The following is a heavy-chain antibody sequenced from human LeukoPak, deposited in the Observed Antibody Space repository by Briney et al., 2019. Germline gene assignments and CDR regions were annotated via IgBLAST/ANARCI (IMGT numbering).Heavy chain of an antibody. J-gene: IGHJ4*02. Sequence: PGGSLRLSCAASGFTFSSYAMSWVRQAPGKGLEWLSAISGSGGSTYYADSVKGRFTISRDNSKNTLYLQMNSLRAEDTAVYYCAKYRRYVPRFDYWGQGTLVTVSS. CDR2: ISGSGGST. V-gene: IGHV3-23*01. CDR1: GFTFSSYA. D-gene: IGHD3-9*01. CDR3: AKYRRYVPRFDY.